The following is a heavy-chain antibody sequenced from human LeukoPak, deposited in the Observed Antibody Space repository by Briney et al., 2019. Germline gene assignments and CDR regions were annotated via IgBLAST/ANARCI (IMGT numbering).Heavy chain of an antibody. CDR3: AREAWVSGDSKYRYYGIDV. CDR1: GASISSYY. J-gene: IGHJ6*02. V-gene: IGHV4-59*01. CDR2: IDYSGST. Sequence: SETLSLTCTVSGASISSYYWSWIRQPPGKGLEWIGYIDYSGSTNYTPSLKSRVTISVDTSKNQFSLKLSSVTAADTALYYCAREAWVSGDSKYRYYGIDVWGQRTTVTVSS. D-gene: IGHD4-17*01.